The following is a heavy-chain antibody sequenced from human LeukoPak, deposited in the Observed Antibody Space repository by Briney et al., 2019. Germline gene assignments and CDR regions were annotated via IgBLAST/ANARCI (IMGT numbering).Heavy chain of an antibody. CDR2: IRDDGSKT. J-gene: IGHJ5*02. V-gene: IGHV3-30*02. CDR1: GFTFSSHG. Sequence: PGGSLRLSCVGSGFTFSSHGLHWVRQAPGKGLEWVAFIRDDGSKTHYADSVKGRFTISRDNSKNTLYLQMNSLRAEDTAVYYCAKPQGWFDPWGQGTLVTVSS. CDR3: AKPQGWFDP.